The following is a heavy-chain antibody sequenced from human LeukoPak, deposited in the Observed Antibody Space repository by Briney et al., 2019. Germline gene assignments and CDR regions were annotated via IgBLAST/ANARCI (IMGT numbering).Heavy chain of an antibody. V-gene: IGHV1-18*01. CDR2: ISAYNGNT. Sequence: ASVKVSCKASGYTFTSYSISWVRQAPGQGLEWMGWISAYNGNTNYAQKLQGRVTMTTDTSTSTAYMELRSLRSDDTAVYYCARREVAGRYYYYYMDVWGKGTTVTVSS. D-gene: IGHD6-19*01. CDR3: ARREVAGRYYYYYMDV. CDR1: GYTFTSYS. J-gene: IGHJ6*03.